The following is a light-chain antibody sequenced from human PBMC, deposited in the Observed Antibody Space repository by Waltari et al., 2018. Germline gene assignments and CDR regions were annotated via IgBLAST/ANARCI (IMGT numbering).Light chain of an antibody. J-gene: IGKJ1*01. Sequence: DIQMTQSPSTLSASVGDRVTITCRASQSISSWLAWYQQKPGKATKLLIYQASSLESGVPSRFSGSGSGTEFTLTISSLQPDDSATCYCQQYSSYSSRTFGQGTKVEIK. V-gene: IGKV1-5*03. CDR3: QQYSSYSSRT. CDR2: QAS. CDR1: QSISSW.